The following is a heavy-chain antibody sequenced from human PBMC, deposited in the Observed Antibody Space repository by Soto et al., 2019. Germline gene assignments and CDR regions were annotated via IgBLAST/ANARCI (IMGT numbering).Heavy chain of an antibody. CDR2: IYSGGST. Sequence: EVQLVESGGGLIQPGGSLRLSCAASGFTVSSNYMSWVRQAPGKGLEWVSIIYSGGSTYYADSVKGRFTISRDNSKNTLYLQMNSLRVEDTAVYYCVRDRDRGSGPLLDLWGRGTLVTVSS. CDR3: VRDRDRGSGPLLDL. J-gene: IGHJ2*01. D-gene: IGHD3-22*01. V-gene: IGHV3-53*01. CDR1: GFTVSSNY.